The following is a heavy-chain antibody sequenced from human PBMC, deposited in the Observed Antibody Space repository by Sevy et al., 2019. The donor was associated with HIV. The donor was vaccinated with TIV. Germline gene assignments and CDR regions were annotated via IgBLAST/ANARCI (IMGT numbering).Heavy chain of an antibody. CDR1: GGNLHNHG. D-gene: IGHD2-2*02. Sequence: ASGKVSCKASGGNLHNHGINWVRQAPGQGLEWMRGLIPIFRTSTYAQNFRGRITFAADEATTTFYLVMSSLRADDTAVYYCSRDRGPAAISDAFDIWGQGTMVTVSS. CDR2: LIPIFRTS. CDR3: SRDRGPAAISDAFDI. J-gene: IGHJ3*02. V-gene: IGHV1-69*13.